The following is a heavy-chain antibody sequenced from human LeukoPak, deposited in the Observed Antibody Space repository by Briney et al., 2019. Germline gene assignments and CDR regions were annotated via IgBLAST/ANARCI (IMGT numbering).Heavy chain of an antibody. CDR2: IYTSGST. V-gene: IGHV4-4*07. CDR3: AREGSSSPYYYYGMDV. J-gene: IGHJ6*02. D-gene: IGHD6-6*01. CDR1: GGSISSYY. Sequence: PSVTLSLTCTVSGGSISSYYWSWIRQPAGKGLEWIGRIYTSGSTNYSPSLKSRVTMSVDTSKNQFSLKLSSVTAADTAVYYCAREGSSSPYYYYGMDVWGQGTTVTVSS.